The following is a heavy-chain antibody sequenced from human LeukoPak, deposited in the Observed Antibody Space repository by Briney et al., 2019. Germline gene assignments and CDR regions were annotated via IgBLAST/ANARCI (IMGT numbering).Heavy chain of an antibody. CDR1: GFTFSSYG. V-gene: IGHV3-30*18. D-gene: IGHD3-10*02. CDR3: AELGITLIGGV. CDR2: ISYDGSNK. Sequence: GGSLRLSCAASGFTFSSYGVHWVRQAPGKGLEWVAVISYDGSNKYYADSVKGRFTISRDNSKNTLYLQMNSLRAEDTAVYYCAELGITLIGGVWGKGTTVTISS. J-gene: IGHJ6*04.